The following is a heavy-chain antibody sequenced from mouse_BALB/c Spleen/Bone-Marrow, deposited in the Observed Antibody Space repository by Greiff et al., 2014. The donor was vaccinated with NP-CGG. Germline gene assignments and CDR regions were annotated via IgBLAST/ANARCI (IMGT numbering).Heavy chain of an antibody. V-gene: IGHV1-74*04. J-gene: IGHJ1*01. CDR1: GYTFTSYW. CDR3: ARSGSNFGRFFDV. D-gene: IGHD2-5*01. CDR2: IDPYDSEA. Sequence: SGAELVRPGASVNLSCKASGYTFTSYWMNWVMQRPEQGLEWIGRIDPYDSEAHYNQKFKDKAILTVDKSSSTAYMQLISLTSEDSAAYYCARSGSNFGRFFDVWGAGTTVTVSS.